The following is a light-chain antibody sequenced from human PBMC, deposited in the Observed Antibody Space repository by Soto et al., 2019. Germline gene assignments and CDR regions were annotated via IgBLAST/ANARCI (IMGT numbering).Light chain of an antibody. V-gene: IGKV2-30*01. CDR3: VQGTHWPWT. CDR1: QGLVYSDGNTF. CDR2: QVS. J-gene: IGKJ1*01. Sequence: DVVMTQSPLSLSVTLGQPASISCRSSQGLVYSDGNTFLNWFHQRPGQSPRRLIYQVSNRDSGVPDRVSGSGSGTAYTLTISRVEAEDVGIYYCVQGTHWPWTFGQGTKVEIK.